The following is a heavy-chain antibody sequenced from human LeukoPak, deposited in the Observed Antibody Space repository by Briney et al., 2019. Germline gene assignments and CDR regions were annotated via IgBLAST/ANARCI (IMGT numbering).Heavy chain of an antibody. J-gene: IGHJ4*02. Sequence: GGSLRLSCAASGFTFSDYYMSWIRQAPGKGLEWVSYISSSGSTIYYADSVKGRFTISRDNAKNSLYLQMNSLRAEDTAVYYCARGEKYYDSSDYYYEPDYWGQGTLVTVSS. CDR2: ISSSGSTI. V-gene: IGHV3-11*01. D-gene: IGHD3-22*01. CDR3: ARGEKYYDSSDYYYEPDY. CDR1: GFTFSDYY.